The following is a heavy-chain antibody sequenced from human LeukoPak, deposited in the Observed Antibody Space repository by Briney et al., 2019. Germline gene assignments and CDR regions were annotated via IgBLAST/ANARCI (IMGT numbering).Heavy chain of an antibody. D-gene: IGHD2-15*01. CDR2: IIPILGMT. J-gene: IGHJ4*02. V-gene: IGHV1-69*02. CDR3: ARGDCTGGSCPDY. CDR1: GGTFNSYT. Sequence: SVKVSCEASGGTFNSYTISWVRQAPGQGLEWMGRIIPILGMTNYAQKFQGRVTITADNSATTAYMDLSSLRSEDTAVYYRARGDCTGGSCPDYWGQGTLVTVSS.